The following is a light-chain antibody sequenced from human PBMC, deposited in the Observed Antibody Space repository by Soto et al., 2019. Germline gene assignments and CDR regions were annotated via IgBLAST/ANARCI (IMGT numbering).Light chain of an antibody. CDR3: QQRTDRPPWT. V-gene: IGKV3-11*01. Sequence: EIVLAQTPATLSLSPGERDTLSCRASQSIGLAIAWYQHKPGQAPRLLIFDASHRATGIPARFRGSGSGTDFTLSISSLEPEDFAVYYCQQRTDRPPWTFGQGTNVESK. CDR2: DAS. J-gene: IGKJ1*01. CDR1: QSIGLA.